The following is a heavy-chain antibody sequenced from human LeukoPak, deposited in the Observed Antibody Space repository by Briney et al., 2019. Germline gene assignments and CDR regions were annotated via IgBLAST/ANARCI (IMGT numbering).Heavy chain of an antibody. D-gene: IGHD3-9*01. V-gene: IGHV4-59*12. Sequence: SETLSLTCTVSGDSINSDYWNWIRQPPGKGLEWIGFIYYSGSTNYNPSLKSRATTSVDTSKNQFSLKLSSVTAADTAVYYCARSEYYDILTGYLPNFDYWGQGTLVTVSS. CDR1: GDSINSDY. CDR2: IYYSGST. J-gene: IGHJ4*02. CDR3: ARSEYYDILTGYLPNFDY.